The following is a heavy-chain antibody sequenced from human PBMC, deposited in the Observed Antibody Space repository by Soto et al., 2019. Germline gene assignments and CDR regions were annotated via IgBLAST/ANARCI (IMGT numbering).Heavy chain of an antibody. J-gene: IGHJ6*02. V-gene: IGHV1-69*05. D-gene: IGHD4-17*01. CDR2: IIPIFGTA. CDR3: ARRTDYLPSYGGMDV. Sequence: QVQLVQSGAEVKKPGSSVKVSCKASGGTFSSYAISWVRQAPGQGLEWMGGIIPIFGTANYAQKFQGRVTITTVHSTYTADMELGSLRSEDMAVYYRARRTDYLPSYGGMDVWGQEKTVTVS. CDR1: GGTFSSYA.